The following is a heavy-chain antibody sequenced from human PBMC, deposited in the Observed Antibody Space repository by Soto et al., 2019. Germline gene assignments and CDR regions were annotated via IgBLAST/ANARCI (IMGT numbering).Heavy chain of an antibody. CDR2: MTSDSKTI. J-gene: IGHJ3*01. CDR3: TRGVSYGFDF. D-gene: IGHD3-10*01. Sequence: GSLRLSCVASGFNFNIYSMNWVRQAPGKGLEWVSYMTSDSKTIHYADSVKGRFTISRENAKNSVFLQMNSLRGEDTAVYYCTRGVSYGFDFWGQGTMVTVSS. V-gene: IGHV3-48*01. CDR1: GFNFNIYS.